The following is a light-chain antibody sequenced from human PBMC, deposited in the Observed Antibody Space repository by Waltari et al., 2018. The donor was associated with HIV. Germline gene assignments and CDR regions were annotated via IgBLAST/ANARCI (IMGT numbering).Light chain of an antibody. Sequence: QSALTQPPSAPGSPGQSVPISCTGTSSDVGGYNYVFWYQQHPGKAPKLMIYEVSQRPSGVPDRFSGSKSGNTASLTVSGLQAEDEADYYCSSYAGSNNFGVFGGGTKLTVL. V-gene: IGLV2-8*01. CDR3: SSYAGSNNFGV. CDR1: SSDVGGYNY. CDR2: EVS. J-gene: IGLJ2*01.